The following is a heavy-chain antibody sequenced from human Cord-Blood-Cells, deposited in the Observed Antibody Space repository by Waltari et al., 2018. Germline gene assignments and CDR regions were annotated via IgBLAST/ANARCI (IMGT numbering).Heavy chain of an antibody. CDR1: GGSFSGYY. D-gene: IGHD2-2*01. CDR3: ARGVPAAIYYYYYYMDV. Sequence: QVQLQQWGAGLLKPSETLSLTCAVYGGSFSGYYWIWIRQPPGKGLECIGEINHSGSTNYNPSLKSRVTISVDTSKNQFSLKLSSVTAADTAVYYCARGVPAAIYYYYYYMDVWGKGTTVTVSS. V-gene: IGHV4-34*01. CDR2: INHSGST. J-gene: IGHJ6*03.